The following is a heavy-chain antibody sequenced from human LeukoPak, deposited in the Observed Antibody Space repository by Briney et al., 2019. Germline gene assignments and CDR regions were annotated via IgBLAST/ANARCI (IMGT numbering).Heavy chain of an antibody. CDR3: ARAGYSYGYYYYYGMDA. Sequence: PSETLSLTCAVYGGSFSGYYWSWIRQPPGKGLEWIGEINHSGSTNYSPSLKSRVTISVDTSKNQFSLKLSSVTAADTAVYYCARAGYSYGYYYYYGMDAWGQGTTVTVSS. CDR2: INHSGST. V-gene: IGHV4-34*01. CDR1: GGSFSGYY. D-gene: IGHD5-18*01. J-gene: IGHJ6*02.